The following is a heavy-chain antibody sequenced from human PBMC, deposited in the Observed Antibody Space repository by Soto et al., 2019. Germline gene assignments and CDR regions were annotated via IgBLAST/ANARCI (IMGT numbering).Heavy chain of an antibody. D-gene: IGHD2-2*01. J-gene: IGHJ3*02. CDR3: ARYQPASPGAFDI. Sequence: PSETLSLTCTVSGGSISSGDYYWSWIRQPPGKGLEWFGLIYYSGSTYYNPSLKSRVTISVDTSKTQFSLKLSSVTAADTAVYYCARYQPASPGAFDIWGQGTMVTVSS. CDR2: IYYSGST. CDR1: GGSISSGDYY. V-gene: IGHV4-30-4*01.